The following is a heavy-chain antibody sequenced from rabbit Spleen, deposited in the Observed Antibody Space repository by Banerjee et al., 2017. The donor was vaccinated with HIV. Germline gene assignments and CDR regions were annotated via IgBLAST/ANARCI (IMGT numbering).Heavy chain of an antibody. CDR3: ARDGYSRGWGIILYYFNL. CDR1: GFSFSNNYV. D-gene: IGHD4-1*01. V-gene: IGHV1S45*01. J-gene: IGHJ4*01. CDR2: ISAGSSDNT. Sequence: QEQLEESGGDLVKPGASLTLNCTASGFSFSNNYVMCWVRQAPGKGLEWIACISAGSSDNTYYASWAKGRFTISKTSSTTVTLQMTSLTAADTAAYFCARDGYSRGWGIILYYFNLWGQGTLVTVS.